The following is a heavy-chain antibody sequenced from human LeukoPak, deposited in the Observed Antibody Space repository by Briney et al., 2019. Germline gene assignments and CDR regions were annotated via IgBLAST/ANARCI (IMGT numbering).Heavy chain of an antibody. Sequence: PSETLSLTCSVSGGSISSGSYYWTWIRQPAGKGLEWIGHIYTSGSTNYSPSLKSRVTISVDTSKNQFSLKLSSVTAADTAVYYCARQAQDFWSGYSPYYYYYMDVWGKGTTVTVSS. CDR3: ARQAQDFWSGYSPYYYYYMDV. CDR1: GGSISSGSYY. V-gene: IGHV4-61*09. CDR2: IYTSGST. J-gene: IGHJ6*03. D-gene: IGHD3-3*01.